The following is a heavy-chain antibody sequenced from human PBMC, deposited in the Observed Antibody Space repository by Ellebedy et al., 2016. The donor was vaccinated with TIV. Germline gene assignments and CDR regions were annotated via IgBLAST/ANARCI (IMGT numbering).Heavy chain of an antibody. V-gene: IGHV1-18*04. Sequence: AVSVKVSCKASGYTFTSYGISWVRQAPGQGLEWMGWISTYNGNTKYAQRLQGRVTMTTDPSTSTAYMELRSLRSDATAVYYCARDLAAGKQYYYYYGMDAWGQGTTVTVSS. CDR3: ARDLAAGKQYYYYYGMDA. D-gene: IGHD6-13*01. J-gene: IGHJ6*02. CDR2: ISTYNGNT. CDR1: GYTFTSYG.